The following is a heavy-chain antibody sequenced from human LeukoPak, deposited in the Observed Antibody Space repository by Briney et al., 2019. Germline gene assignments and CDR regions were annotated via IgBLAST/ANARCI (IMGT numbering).Heavy chain of an antibody. V-gene: IGHV3-30*04. CDR3: AQGPGSGSYSIDYYMDV. CDR1: GFTFSSYA. Sequence: GGSLRLSCAASGFTFSSYAMHWVRQAPGKGLEWVAVISYDGSNKYYADSVKGRFTISRDNSKNTLYLQMNSLRAEDTAVYYCAQGPGSGSYSIDYYMDVWGKGTTVTVSS. D-gene: IGHD3-10*01. J-gene: IGHJ6*03. CDR2: ISYDGSNK.